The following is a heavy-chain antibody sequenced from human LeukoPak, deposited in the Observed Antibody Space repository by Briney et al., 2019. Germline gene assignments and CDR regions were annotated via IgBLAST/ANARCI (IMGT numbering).Heavy chain of an antibody. V-gene: IGHV3-64D*09. Sequence: GGSLRLSCAASGFTFSTYWMHWVRQAPGKGLEYVSVISINGGSTYYADSVKGRFTISRDNSKNKAYLQMSSLRVEDTAVYYCVKGAATGMAGVDYWGQGTLVTVSS. D-gene: IGHD6-13*01. CDR1: GFTFSTYW. J-gene: IGHJ4*02. CDR2: ISINGGST. CDR3: VKGAATGMAGVDY.